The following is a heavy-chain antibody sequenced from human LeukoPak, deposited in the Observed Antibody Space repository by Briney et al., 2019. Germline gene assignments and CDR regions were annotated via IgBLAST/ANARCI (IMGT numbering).Heavy chain of an antibody. CDR3: ARSQDSYYYGSGSYLGY. CDR1: GGTFSSYA. D-gene: IGHD3-10*01. CDR2: IIPIFGTA. V-gene: IGHV1-69*13. Sequence: SVKVSCKASGGTFSSYAISWVRQAPGHGLEWMGGIIPIFGTANYAQKFQGRVTITADESTGTAYMELSSLRSEDTAVYYCARSQDSYYYGSGSYLGYWGQGTLVTVSS. J-gene: IGHJ4*02.